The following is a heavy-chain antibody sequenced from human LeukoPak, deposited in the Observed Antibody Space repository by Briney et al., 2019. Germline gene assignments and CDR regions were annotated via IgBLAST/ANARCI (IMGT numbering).Heavy chain of an antibody. CDR3: ARGITMVRGAHLDFDY. V-gene: IGHV1-2*02. J-gene: IGHJ4*02. CDR2: INPNSGGT. D-gene: IGHD3-10*01. Sequence: ASVKISCKASGYTFTGYYMHWVRQAPGQGLEWMGWINPNSGGTNYAQKFQGRVTMTRDTSISTAYMELSRLRSDDTAVYYCARGITMVRGAHLDFDYWGQGTLVTVSS. CDR1: GYTFTGYY.